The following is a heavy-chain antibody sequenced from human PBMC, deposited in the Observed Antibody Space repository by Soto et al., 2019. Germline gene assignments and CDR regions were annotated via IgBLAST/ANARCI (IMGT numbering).Heavy chain of an antibody. CDR3: ARELVLRYFDWPPSYSWFDP. CDR1: GFTFSSYA. V-gene: IGHV3-30-3*01. J-gene: IGHJ5*02. Sequence: PGGSLRLSCAASGFTFSSYAMHWVRQAPGKGLESVAVISYDGSNKYYADSVKGRFTISRDNSKNTLYLQMSGLRADDTAVYYCARELVLRYFDWPPSYSWFDPWGQGTLVTVSS. CDR2: ISYDGSNK. D-gene: IGHD3-9*01.